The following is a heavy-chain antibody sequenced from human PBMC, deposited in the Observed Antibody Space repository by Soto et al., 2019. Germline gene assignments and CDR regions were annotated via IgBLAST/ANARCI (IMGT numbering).Heavy chain of an antibody. D-gene: IGHD5-18*01. J-gene: IGHJ4*02. CDR2: ISGSGGST. CDR3: AKDGSAGYPWLGGYSYGQPYFFDY. Sequence: GGSLRLSCAASGFTFSSYAMSWVRQAPGKGLEWVSAISGSGGSTYYADSVKGRFTISRDNSKNTLYLQMNSLRAEDTAVYYCAKDGSAGYPWLGGYSYGQPYFFDYWGQGTLVTVSS. V-gene: IGHV3-23*01. CDR1: GFTFSSYA.